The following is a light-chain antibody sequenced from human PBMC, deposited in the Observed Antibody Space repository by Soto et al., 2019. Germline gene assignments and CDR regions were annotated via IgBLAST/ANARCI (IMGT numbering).Light chain of an antibody. CDR1: QSVSSSY. V-gene: IGKV3-20*01. CDR3: QQYGSSPSIT. J-gene: IGKJ5*01. CDR2: GAS. Sequence: EIVLPQSQGTLSLPPGKRAPLSWRPSQSVSSSYLAWYQQKPGQAPRLLIYGASSRATGIPDRFSGSGSGTDFTLTISRLEPQDFAVYYCQQYGSSPSITFGQGTRREIK.